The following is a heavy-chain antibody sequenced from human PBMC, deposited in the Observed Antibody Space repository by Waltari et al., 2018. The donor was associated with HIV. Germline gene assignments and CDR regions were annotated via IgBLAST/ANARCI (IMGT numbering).Heavy chain of an antibody. CDR3: TRDGGGHPFVGYGMDV. V-gene: IGHV3-74*01. J-gene: IGHJ6*02. Sequence: EVQLVESGVVLVQPGGSLRLSCAASGFTFRTYLTHWVRQGPGRGLVWVSGIHNDGSSTSYADSVKGRFTISRDNAKNTLFLQMNSLRVEDTAVYYCTRDGGGHPFVGYGMDVWGQGTTVTVSS. D-gene: IGHD3-16*01. CDR1: GFTFRTYL. CDR2: IHNDGSST.